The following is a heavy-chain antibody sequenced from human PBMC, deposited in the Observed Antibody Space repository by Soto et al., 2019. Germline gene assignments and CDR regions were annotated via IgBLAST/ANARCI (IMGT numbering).Heavy chain of an antibody. V-gene: IGHV3-23*01. CDR1: GFTFSSYA. D-gene: IGHD6-13*01. J-gene: IGHJ4*02. CDR2: ISGTGGST. Sequence: EVQLLESGGGLVQPGGSLRLSCAASGFTFSSYAMIWVRQVPGKGLEWVSAISGTGGSTYYADSVKGRFAISRDNSKNPLYLQMNSLIAEDTAVYYCAKGRYSTSWEDYWGQGTLVTVSS. CDR3: AKGRYSTSWEDY.